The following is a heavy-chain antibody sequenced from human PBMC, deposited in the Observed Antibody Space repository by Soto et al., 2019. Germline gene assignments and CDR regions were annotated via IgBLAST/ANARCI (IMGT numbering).Heavy chain of an antibody. CDR3: ARGPATYYYDSSGYYRNWFDP. CDR1: GCTFSSYA. Sequence: SVKVSCKASGCTFSSYAISWVRQAPGQGLEWMGGIIPIFGTANYAQKFQGRVTITADESTSTAYMELSSLRSEDTAVYYCARGPATYYYDSSGYYRNWFDPWGQGTLVTVSS. D-gene: IGHD3-22*01. CDR2: IIPIFGTA. V-gene: IGHV1-69*13. J-gene: IGHJ5*02.